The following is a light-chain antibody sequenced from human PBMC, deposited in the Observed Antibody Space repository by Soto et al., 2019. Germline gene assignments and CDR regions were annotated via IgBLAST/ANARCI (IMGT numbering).Light chain of an antibody. CDR2: DAS. V-gene: IGKV3-11*01. J-gene: IGKJ1*01. CDR1: QSVSNY. Sequence: EIVLTQYPATLSLSPGERATLSCRASQSVSNYVDWYQHKRGQAPRLLIYDASNRATGLPARFSGSGSGTACILIIRGLEPADCAVYSCQQRSNWSLGQGTTGEIK. CDR3: QQRSNWS.